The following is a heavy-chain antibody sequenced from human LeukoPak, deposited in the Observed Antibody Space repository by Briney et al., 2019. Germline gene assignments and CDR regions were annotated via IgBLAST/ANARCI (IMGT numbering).Heavy chain of an antibody. D-gene: IGHD1-26*01. J-gene: IGHJ5*02. V-gene: IGHV4-59*01. Sequence: SETLSLTCAVYGGSFSGYYWSWIRQPPGKGLEWIGYIYYSGSTNYNPSLKSRVTISVDTSKNQFSLKLSSVTAADTAVYYCARGPYSGSHKRGFDPWGQGTLVTVSS. CDR3: ARGPYSGSHKRGFDP. CDR1: GGSFSGYY. CDR2: IYYSGST.